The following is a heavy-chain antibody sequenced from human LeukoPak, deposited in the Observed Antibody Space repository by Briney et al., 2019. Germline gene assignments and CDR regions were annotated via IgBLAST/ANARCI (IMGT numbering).Heavy chain of an antibody. Sequence: PGGSLRLSCAASGFTFSSYSVNWVGQAPGKGLEWVSYISSSSSTIYYADSVKGRFTISRDNAKNSLYLKMNSLRDEDTAVYYCARDESQLPVPLDYWGQGTLVTVSS. CDR1: GFTFSSYS. V-gene: IGHV3-48*02. J-gene: IGHJ4*02. D-gene: IGHD2-2*01. CDR2: ISSSSSTI. CDR3: ARDESQLPVPLDY.